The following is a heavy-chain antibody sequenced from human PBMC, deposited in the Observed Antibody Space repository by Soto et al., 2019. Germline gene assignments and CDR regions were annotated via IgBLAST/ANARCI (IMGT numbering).Heavy chain of an antibody. CDR1: GYSLTSYW. D-gene: IGHD6-13*01. Sequence: PGEAPKIPWNGSGYSLTSYWIRWGRHMPEKSLERMGIIYHGYSDTRHSPSFQGKVTISDDKSISTAYLQWSSLKASDTAMYYCARVIKYCSRPYYHYCMDVWCQGTSVTVSS. J-gene: IGHJ6*02. CDR2: IYHGYSDT. CDR3: ARVIKYCSRPYYHYCMDV. V-gene: IGHV5-51*01.